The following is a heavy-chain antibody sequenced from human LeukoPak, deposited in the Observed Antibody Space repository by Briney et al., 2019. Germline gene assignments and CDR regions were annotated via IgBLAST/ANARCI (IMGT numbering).Heavy chain of an antibody. D-gene: IGHD4-11*01. CDR2: INPSGGST. CDR3: AAETPTTPSFDP. V-gene: IGHV1-46*01. CDR1: GYTFTNYY. J-gene: IGHJ5*02. Sequence: GASVKVSCKASGYTFTNYYMHWVRQAPGRGLEWMGIINPSGGSTSYAQKFQGRVTMTRDTSTSTVYMELSSLRSEDTAVYYCAAETPTTPSFDPWGQGTLVTVSS.